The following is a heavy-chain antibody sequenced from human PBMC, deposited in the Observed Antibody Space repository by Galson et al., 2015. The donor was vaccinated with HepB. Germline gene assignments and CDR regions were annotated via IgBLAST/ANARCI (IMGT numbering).Heavy chain of an antibody. CDR2: ISYDGSNK. CDR3: ARDRGQTTYYYFYMDV. Sequence: SLRLSCAASGFTFSNYAMHWVRQAPGKGLEWVAIISYDGSNKYYADSVRGRFTISRDNSKNTLYLQMNSLRTEDTAVYYCARDRGQTTYYYFYMDVWGKGTTFTVSS. CDR1: GFTFSNYA. V-gene: IGHV3-30-3*01. J-gene: IGHJ6*03. D-gene: IGHD3-10*01.